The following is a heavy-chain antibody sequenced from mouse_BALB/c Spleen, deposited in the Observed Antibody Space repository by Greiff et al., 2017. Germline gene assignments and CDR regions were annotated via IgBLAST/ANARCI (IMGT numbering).Heavy chain of an antibody. J-gene: IGHJ4*01. D-gene: IGHD2-14*01. V-gene: IGHV1-87*01. CDR2: IYPGDGDT. Sequence: QVQLKQSGAELARPGASVKLSCKASGYTFTSYWMQWVKQRPGQGLEWIGAIYPGDGDTRYTQKFKGKATLTADKSSSTAYMQLSSLASEDSAVYYCARGNYRYDGAMDYWGQGTSVTVSS. CDR1: GYTFTSYW. CDR3: ARGNYRYDGAMDY.